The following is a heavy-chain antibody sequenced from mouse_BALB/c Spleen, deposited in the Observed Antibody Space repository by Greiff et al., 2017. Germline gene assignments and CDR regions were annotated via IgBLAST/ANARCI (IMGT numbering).Heavy chain of an antibody. V-gene: IGHV2-9*02. Sequence: QVQLKESGPGLVAPSQSLSITCTVSGFSLTRYGVHWVRQPPGKGLECLGVIWAGGSTNYNSALMSRLSISKDNSKSQVFLKMNSLQTDDTAMYYCARGAYGKGFAYWGQGTLVTVSA. CDR3: ARGAYGKGFAY. J-gene: IGHJ3*01. CDR1: GFSLTRYG. CDR2: IWAGGST. D-gene: IGHD2-1*01.